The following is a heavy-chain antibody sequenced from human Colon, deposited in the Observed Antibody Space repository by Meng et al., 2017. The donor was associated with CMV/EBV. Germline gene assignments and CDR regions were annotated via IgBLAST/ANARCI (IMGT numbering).Heavy chain of an antibody. CDR1: GYNFMNAG. CDR3: ARGGVLSFGETEDY. Sequence: ASGYNFMNAGINWVRQAPGQGLEWVGWISHYNNKNSAQNLRDRITLSTDTSTNTAYMELRSLRSDDTALYYCARGGVLSFGETEDYWGQGTLVTVSS. CDR2: ISHYNNK. D-gene: IGHD3-10*01. V-gene: IGHV1-18*01. J-gene: IGHJ4*02.